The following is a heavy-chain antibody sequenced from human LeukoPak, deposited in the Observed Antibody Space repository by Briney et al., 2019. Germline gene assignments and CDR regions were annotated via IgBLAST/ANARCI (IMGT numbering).Heavy chain of an antibody. Sequence: GGSLRLSCAASGFTFSSYSMNWVRQAPGKGLEWVSSISSSSSYIYYADSVKGRFTISRDNAKNSPYLQMNSLRAEDTAVYYCARTTTVTPRYYYYGMDVWGQGTTVTVSS. CDR2: ISSSSSYI. CDR3: ARTTTVTPRYYYYGMDV. J-gene: IGHJ6*02. V-gene: IGHV3-21*01. CDR1: GFTFSSYS. D-gene: IGHD4-17*01.